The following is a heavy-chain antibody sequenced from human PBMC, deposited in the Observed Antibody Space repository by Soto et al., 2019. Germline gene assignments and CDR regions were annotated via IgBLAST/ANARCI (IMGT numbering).Heavy chain of an antibody. J-gene: IGHJ4*02. D-gene: IGHD5-12*01. CDR1: GGSISSGGYY. CDR3: ARDSRSDVSGYDRYFDY. CDR2: IYYSGST. V-gene: IGHV4-31*03. Sequence: SETLSLTCIVSGGSISSGGYYWSWIRQHTGKGLEWIGYIYYSGSTYYNPSLKSRVTISVDTSKNQFSLKLSSVTAADTAVYYCARDSRSDVSGYDRYFDYWGQGTLVTVSS.